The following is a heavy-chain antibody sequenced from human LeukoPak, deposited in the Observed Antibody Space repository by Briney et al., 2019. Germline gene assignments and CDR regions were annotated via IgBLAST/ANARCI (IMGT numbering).Heavy chain of an antibody. CDR1: GYTFSSYG. J-gene: IGHJ4*02. Sequence: ASVTVSCKASGYTFSSYGINWVRQAPGQGLEWMGWISVINSGNTRCAQNFQGRLTMTTDTSTTTAYMELRSLRSDDTPVYYCARVGSTGYFDYWGQGTLVTVSS. CDR2: ISVINSGNT. CDR3: ARVGSTGYFDY. V-gene: IGHV1-18*01.